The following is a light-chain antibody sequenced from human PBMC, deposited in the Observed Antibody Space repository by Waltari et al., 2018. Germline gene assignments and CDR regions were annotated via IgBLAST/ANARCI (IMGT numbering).Light chain of an antibody. J-gene: IGKJ2*01. Sequence: DIEMTQSPSTLSASIGDRVTITCRASQSISSWLAWYQQKPGKAPKLLIFRSSSLESGVPSRFSVSGSGTEFTLTISSLQPDDFAIYYCHQYKSYSPFTFGQGTRLDI. V-gene: IGKV1-5*03. CDR2: RSS. CDR1: QSISSW. CDR3: HQYKSYSPFT.